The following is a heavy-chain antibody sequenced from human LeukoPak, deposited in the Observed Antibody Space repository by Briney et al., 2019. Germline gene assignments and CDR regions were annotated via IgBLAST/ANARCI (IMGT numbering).Heavy chain of an antibody. J-gene: IGHJ4*02. CDR2: IYPGDSDT. CDR3: ARFVGACSGGSCYSDY. Sequence: GESLKISCKGSRYSFTSYWIGWVRKMPGKGLEWMGIIYPGDSDTRYSPSFQGQVTISADKSISPAYLQWNSLKASDTAMYYCARFVGACSGGSCYSDYWGQGTLVTVSS. CDR1: RYSFTSYW. V-gene: IGHV5-51*01. D-gene: IGHD2-15*01.